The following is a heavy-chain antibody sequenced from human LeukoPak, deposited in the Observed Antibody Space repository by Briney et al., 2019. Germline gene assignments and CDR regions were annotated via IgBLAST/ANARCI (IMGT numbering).Heavy chain of an antibody. Sequence: SETLSLTCTVSGGSISSYYWSWIRQPAGKGLEWIGRIYTSGSTNYNPSLKSRVTISVDTSKNQFSLKLSSVTAADTAVYYCARDHWTAMVLFIDYWGQGTLVTVSS. CDR3: ARDHWTAMVLFIDY. CDR2: IYTSGST. J-gene: IGHJ4*02. CDR1: GGSISSYY. V-gene: IGHV4-4*07. D-gene: IGHD5-18*01.